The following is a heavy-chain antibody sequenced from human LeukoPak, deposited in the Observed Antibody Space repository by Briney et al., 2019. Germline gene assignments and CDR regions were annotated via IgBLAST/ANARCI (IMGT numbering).Heavy chain of an antibody. Sequence: SETLSLTCTVSGGSISSYYRSWIRQPAGKGLEWIGRIYSSGSTNYNPSLKSRVTMSVDTSKNQFSLKLSSVTAADTAVYYCARGAASSAFDIWGQGTMVTVSS. CDR2: IYSSGST. CDR1: GGSISSYY. J-gene: IGHJ3*02. CDR3: ARGAASSAFDI. D-gene: IGHD3-16*01. V-gene: IGHV4-4*07.